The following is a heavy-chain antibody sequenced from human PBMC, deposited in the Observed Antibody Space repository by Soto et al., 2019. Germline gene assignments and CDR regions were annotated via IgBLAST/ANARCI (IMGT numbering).Heavy chain of an antibody. V-gene: IGHV3-30*18. D-gene: IGHD6-19*01. CDR3: AKGGRQWLVTSDFNY. CDR2: VSHDGRNT. J-gene: IGHJ4*02. Sequence: VQLVESGGGVVQPGRSLRLSCAASGFTFSDYAMHWVRQAPGKGLEWVAVVSHDGRNTHYADTVKGRFTMSIDSYKITVSLEMPSLRAEDTAVYYCAKGGRQWLVTSDFNYWGQGALVTVSS. CDR1: GFTFSDYA.